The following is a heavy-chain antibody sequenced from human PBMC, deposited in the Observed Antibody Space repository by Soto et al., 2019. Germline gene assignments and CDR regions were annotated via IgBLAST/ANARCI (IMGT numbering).Heavy chain of an antibody. J-gene: IGHJ6*02. CDR3: ARGDSTDCSNGVCSFFYNHDMDV. CDR2: INPKSGGT. CDR1: GYSFTDYH. Sequence: ASVKVSCKASGYSFTDYHIHWVRQAPGQGLEWLGRINPKSGGTSTAQKFQGWVTMTTDTSIGTASMELTRLTSDDTAIYYCARGDSTDCSNGVCSFFYNHDMDVWGQGTTVTVSS. V-gene: IGHV1-2*04. D-gene: IGHD2-8*01.